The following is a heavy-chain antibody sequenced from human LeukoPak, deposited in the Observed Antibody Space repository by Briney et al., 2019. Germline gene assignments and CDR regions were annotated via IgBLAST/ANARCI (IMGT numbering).Heavy chain of an antibody. Sequence: ASVKVSCKASGYTFTSYYMHWVRQAPGQGLEWMGIIDPSGGSTSYAQKFQGRVTTTRDTSTSTVYMELSSLRSEDTAVYYCATLRGEGTDYWGQGTLVTVSS. CDR3: ATLRGEGTDY. V-gene: IGHV1-46*01. D-gene: IGHD3-16*01. CDR2: IDPSGGST. J-gene: IGHJ4*02. CDR1: GYTFTSYY.